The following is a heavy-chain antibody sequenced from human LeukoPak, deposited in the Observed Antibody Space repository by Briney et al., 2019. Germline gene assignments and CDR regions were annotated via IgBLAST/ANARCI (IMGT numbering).Heavy chain of an antibody. D-gene: IGHD1-1*01. CDR2: ISAYNGNT. V-gene: IGHV1-18*04. Sequence: ASVKVSCKASGYTFTSYGISWVRQAPGQGLEWMGWISAYNGNTNYAQKLQGRVTITTDTSTSTAYMELRGLRSDDPAVYDCARPASRYSPALGLDYWGQGTLVTVSS. CDR3: ARPASRYSPALGLDY. CDR1: GYTFTSYG. J-gene: IGHJ4*02.